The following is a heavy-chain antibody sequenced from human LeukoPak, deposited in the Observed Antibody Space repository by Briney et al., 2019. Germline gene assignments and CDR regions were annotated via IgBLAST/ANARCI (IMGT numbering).Heavy chain of an antibody. Sequence: GESLKISCKGSGYSFTSYWIGWVRQMPGKGLEWMGRIDPSDSETNYSPSFQGHVTISADKSINTAYLQWSSPKASDTAMYYCAKFPYDSSGYGATWGQGTLVTVSS. CDR3: AKFPYDSSGYGAT. J-gene: IGHJ4*02. CDR1: GYSFTSYW. V-gene: IGHV5-10-1*01. D-gene: IGHD3-22*01. CDR2: IDPSDSET.